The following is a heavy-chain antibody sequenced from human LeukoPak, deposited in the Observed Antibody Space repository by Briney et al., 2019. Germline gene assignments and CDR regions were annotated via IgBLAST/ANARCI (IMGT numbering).Heavy chain of an antibody. CDR3: ARASSSTSCYACPYYYYYMVV. Sequence: SETLSLTCTVSGGSISSYYWSWIRQPPGKGLEWIGYIYYSGSTNYNPSLKSRVTISVDTSKNQFSLKLSSVTAADTAVYYCARASSSTSCYACPYYYYYMVVWGKGTAVTVSS. CDR1: GGSISSYY. CDR2: IYYSGST. D-gene: IGHD2-2*01. V-gene: IGHV4-59*01. J-gene: IGHJ6*03.